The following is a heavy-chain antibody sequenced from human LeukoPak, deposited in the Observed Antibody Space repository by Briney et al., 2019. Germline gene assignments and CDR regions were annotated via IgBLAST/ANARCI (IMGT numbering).Heavy chain of an antibody. D-gene: IGHD2-2*01. CDR3: ARFLRSCSSTSCYARVFDY. CDR1: GGSISSGGYY. V-gene: IGHV4-31*03. J-gene: IGHJ4*02. CDR2: IYYSGST. Sequence: SETLSLTCTVSGGSISSGGYYWSWIRQHPGKGLEWIGYIYYSGSTYYNPSLKSRVTISVDTSENQFSLKLSSVTAADTAVYYCARFLRSCSSTSCYARVFDYWGQGTLVTVSS.